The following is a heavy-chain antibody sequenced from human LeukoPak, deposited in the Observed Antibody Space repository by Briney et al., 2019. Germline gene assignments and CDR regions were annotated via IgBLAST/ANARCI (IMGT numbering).Heavy chain of an antibody. CDR2: ISGSGGST. CDR1: GGTFSSYA. J-gene: IGHJ4*02. CDR3: AKFPSSGYLGGFDY. V-gene: IGHV3-23*01. D-gene: IGHD3-22*01. Sequence: ASVKVSCKASGGTFSSYAMSWVRQAPGKGLEWVSAISGSGGSTYYADSVKGRFTISRDNSKNTLYLQMNSLRAEDTAVYYCAKFPSSGYLGGFDYWGQGTLVTVSS.